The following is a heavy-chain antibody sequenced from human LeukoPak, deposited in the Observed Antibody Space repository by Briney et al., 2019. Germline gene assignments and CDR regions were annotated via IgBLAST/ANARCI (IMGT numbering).Heavy chain of an antibody. Sequence: APVKVSRKASGYTFTGYYMHWVRQAPGQGLEWMGWINPNSGGTNYAQKFQGRVTMTRDTSISTAYMELSRLRSDDTAVYYCARDDYGNNPSPDYWGQGTLVTVSS. J-gene: IGHJ4*02. V-gene: IGHV1-2*02. D-gene: IGHD4-17*01. CDR2: INPNSGGT. CDR3: ARDDYGNNPSPDY. CDR1: GYTFTGYY.